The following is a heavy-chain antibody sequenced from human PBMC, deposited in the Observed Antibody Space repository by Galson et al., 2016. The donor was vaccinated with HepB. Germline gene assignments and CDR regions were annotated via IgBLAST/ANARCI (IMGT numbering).Heavy chain of an antibody. Sequence: SVKVSCKASGYTFTTYGIHWVRQAPGQRLEWMGWISAGNDDTRYSQNFQGRVTMTRDTSTSTVYMELSSLRSEDTAVYYCARDRVWFGELYGMDVWGQGTTVTVSS. CDR3: ARDRVWFGELYGMDV. CDR2: ISAGNDDT. CDR1: GYTFTTYG. V-gene: IGHV1-3*01. D-gene: IGHD3-10*01. J-gene: IGHJ6*02.